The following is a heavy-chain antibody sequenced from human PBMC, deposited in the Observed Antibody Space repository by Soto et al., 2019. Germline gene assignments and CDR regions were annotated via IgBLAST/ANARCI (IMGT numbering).Heavy chain of an antibody. CDR2: ISGSGGST. V-gene: IGHV3-23*01. Sequence: GGSLRLSCAASGFTFSSYAMSWVRQAPGKGLEWVSAISGSGGSTYYADSVKGRFTISRDNSKNTLYLQMNSLRAEDTAVYYCAKDFVPVYYDSSGYYYDWFDPWGQGTLVTVSS. J-gene: IGHJ5*02. D-gene: IGHD3-22*01. CDR1: GFTFSSYA. CDR3: AKDFVPVYYDSSGYYYDWFDP.